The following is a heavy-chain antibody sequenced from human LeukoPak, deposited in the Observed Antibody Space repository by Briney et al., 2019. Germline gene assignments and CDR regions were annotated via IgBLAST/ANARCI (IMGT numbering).Heavy chain of an antibody. D-gene: IGHD1-26*01. V-gene: IGHV3-7*01. CDR3: ARDRRSPTPTEGY. CDR2: IKQDGSER. CDR1: GFTFSSYW. Sequence: GGSLRLSCAASGFTFSSYWMSWVRQAPGKGLEWVANIKQDGSERYYVDSVKGRFTISRDHAKNSLYLQMNSLRAEDTAVYYCARDRRSPTPTEGYWGQGTLVTVSS. J-gene: IGHJ4*02.